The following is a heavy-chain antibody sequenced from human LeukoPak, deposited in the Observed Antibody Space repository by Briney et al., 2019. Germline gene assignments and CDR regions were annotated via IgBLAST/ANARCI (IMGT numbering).Heavy chain of an antibody. D-gene: IGHD5-24*01. CDR2: MNPNSGNT. J-gene: IGHJ4*02. CDR3: ARGRSFDGHNYLWDDPFDY. CDR1: GYTFTSYD. Sequence: ASVKVSCKASGYTFTSYDINWVRQATGQGLEWMGWMNPNSGNTGYAQKFQGRVTMTRNTSISTAYMELSSLRSEDTAVYYCARGRSFDGHNYLWDDPFDYWGQGTLVTVSS. V-gene: IGHV1-8*01.